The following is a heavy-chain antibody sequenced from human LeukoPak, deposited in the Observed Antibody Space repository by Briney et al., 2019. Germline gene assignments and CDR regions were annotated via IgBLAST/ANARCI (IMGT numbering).Heavy chain of an antibody. CDR2: ISWNSGSI. Sequence: GGSLRLSCAASGFTFDDYAMHWVRQAPGKGLEWVSGISWNSGSIGYADSVKGRFTISRDNAKNSLYLQMNSLRAEDTAVYYCARESGIAAALDLWGQGTLVTVSS. J-gene: IGHJ5*02. CDR1: GFTFDDYA. V-gene: IGHV3-9*01. CDR3: ARESGIAAALDL. D-gene: IGHD6-13*01.